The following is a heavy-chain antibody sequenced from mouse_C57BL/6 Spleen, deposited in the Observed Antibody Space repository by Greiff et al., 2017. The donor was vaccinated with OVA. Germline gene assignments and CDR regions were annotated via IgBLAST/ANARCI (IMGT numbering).Heavy chain of an antibody. V-gene: IGHV3-6*01. J-gene: IGHJ1*03. CDR1: GYSITSGYY. CDR3: AREGYFGV. CDR2: ISYDGRN. Sequence: ESGPGLVKPSQSLSLTCSVTGYSITSGYYWNWIRQFPGNKLEWMGYISYDGRNNYNPSLTNRISITRDTSKNQFFLKLNSVTTEDTATYYCAREGYFGVWGTGTTVTVSS.